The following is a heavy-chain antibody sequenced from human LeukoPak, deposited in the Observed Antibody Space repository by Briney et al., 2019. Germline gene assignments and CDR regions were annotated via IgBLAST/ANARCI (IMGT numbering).Heavy chain of an antibody. CDR3: ARHQRFYDSSGYHYNWFDP. V-gene: IGHV4-39*07. J-gene: IGHJ5*02. Sequence: SETLSLTCTVSSGSINTSNYYWGWIRQPPGKGLEWIGNIFYRGGTYYNPSLKSRVTISVDTSKNQFSLKLSSVTAADTAVYYCARHQRFYDSSGYHYNWFDPWGQGTLVTVSS. D-gene: IGHD3-22*01. CDR1: SGSINTSNYY. CDR2: IFYRGGT.